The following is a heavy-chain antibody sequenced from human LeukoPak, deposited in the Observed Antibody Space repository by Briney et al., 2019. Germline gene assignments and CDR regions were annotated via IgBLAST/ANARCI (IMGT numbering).Heavy chain of an antibody. D-gene: IGHD6-6*01. V-gene: IGHV3-21*01. J-gene: IGHJ1*01. CDR1: GFTFSSYS. Sequence: GGSLRPSCAASGFTFSSYSMNWVRQAPGKGLEWVSSISSSSSYIYYADSVKGRFTISRDNAKNSLYLQMNSLRAEDTAVYYCARDLSTSSTAYFQHWGQGTLVTVSS. CDR2: ISSSSSYI. CDR3: ARDLSTSSTAYFQH.